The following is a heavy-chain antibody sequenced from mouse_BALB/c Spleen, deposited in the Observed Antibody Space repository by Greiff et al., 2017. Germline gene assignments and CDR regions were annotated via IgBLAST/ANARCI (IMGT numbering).Heavy chain of an antibody. CDR2: INPSSGYT. CDR1: GYTFTSYT. V-gene: IGHV1-4*02. D-gene: IGHD2-2*01. J-gene: IGHJ3*01. CDR3: ARSGGYDADWFAY. Sequence: QVQLQQSAAELARPGASVKMSCKASGYTFTSYTMHWVKQRPGQGLEWIGYINPSSGYTEYNQKFKDKTTLTADKSSSTAYMQLSSLTSEDSAVYYCARSGGYDADWFAYWGQGTLVTVSA.